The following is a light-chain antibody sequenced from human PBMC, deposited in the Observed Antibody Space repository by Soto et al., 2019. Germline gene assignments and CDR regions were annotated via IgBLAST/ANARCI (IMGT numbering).Light chain of an antibody. Sequence: EIVLTQSPGTLSLSPGDRATLFCRASQSVSSTHLAWYHQKPGQAPRLLIYGASTRASGIPDRFSGSGSGTDFTLTISRLETEDSAVYYCHQYGSSPQTFGQGTKVEIK. J-gene: IGKJ1*01. CDR1: QSVSSTH. V-gene: IGKV3-20*01. CDR3: HQYGSSPQT. CDR2: GAS.